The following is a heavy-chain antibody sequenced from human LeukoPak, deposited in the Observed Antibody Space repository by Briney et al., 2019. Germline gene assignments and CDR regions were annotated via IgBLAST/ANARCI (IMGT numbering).Heavy chain of an antibody. J-gene: IGHJ5*02. D-gene: IGHD3-10*01. CDR1: GASISSGGYS. Sequence: KSSETPSLTCAVSGASISSGGYSWSWLRQPPGKGLEWIGYIYHSGSTYYNPSLKSRVTISVDRSKNQFYLKLSSVTAADTAVYYCARDNYYGSGSPGFDPWGQGTLVTVSS. CDR3: ARDNYYGSGSPGFDP. V-gene: IGHV4-30-2*01. CDR2: IYHSGST.